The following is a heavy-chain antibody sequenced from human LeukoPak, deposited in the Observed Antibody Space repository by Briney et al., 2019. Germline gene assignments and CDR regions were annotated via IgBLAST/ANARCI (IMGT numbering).Heavy chain of an antibody. J-gene: IGHJ4*02. Sequence: PSETLSLTCAVYGGSFSGYYWSWIRQPPGKGLEWIGEINHSGRTNYNPSLKSRVTISVDTPKNQFSLKLSSVTAADTAVYYCARDNGDYSNYWGQGTLVTVSS. CDR1: GGSFSGYY. V-gene: IGHV4-34*01. CDR2: INHSGRT. D-gene: IGHD4-11*01. CDR3: ARDNGDYSNY.